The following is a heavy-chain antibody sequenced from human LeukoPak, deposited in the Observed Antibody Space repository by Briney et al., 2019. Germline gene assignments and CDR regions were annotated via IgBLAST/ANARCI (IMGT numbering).Heavy chain of an antibody. Sequence: PGGSLRLSCAASGFTFSDYYMSWIRQAPGKGLEWVSYISSSGSTIYYADSVRGRFTISRDNAKNSLYLQMNSLRAEDTAVYYCAREEPLIKYFDLWGRGTLVTVSS. J-gene: IGHJ2*01. CDR1: GFTFSDYY. CDR3: AREEPLIKYFDL. V-gene: IGHV3-11*04. CDR2: ISSSGSTI. D-gene: IGHD1-26*01.